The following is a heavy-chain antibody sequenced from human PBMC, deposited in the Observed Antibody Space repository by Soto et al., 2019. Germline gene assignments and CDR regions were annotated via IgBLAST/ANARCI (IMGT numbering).Heavy chain of an antibody. Sequence: LSLTCTVSGGSISSYYWSWIRQPPGKGLEWIGYIYYSGSTNYNPSLKSRVTISVDTSKNQFSLKLSPVTAADTAVYYCASMLEAAAGTHALDPWGQGTLVTVS. CDR3: ASMLEAAAGTHALDP. J-gene: IGHJ5*02. CDR1: GGSISSYY. D-gene: IGHD6-13*01. V-gene: IGHV4-59*01. CDR2: IYYSGST.